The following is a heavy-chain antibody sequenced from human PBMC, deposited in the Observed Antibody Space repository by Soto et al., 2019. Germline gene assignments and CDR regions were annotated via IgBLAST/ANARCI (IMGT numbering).Heavy chain of an antibody. V-gene: IGHV4-59*01. CDR2: MSYSGST. D-gene: IGHD3-9*01. J-gene: IGHJ4*02. CDR3: ARARNFLTGSYKGGFYYFDY. Sequence: TLSLTCTVSGGSNSSYYWSWIRQSPGKGLEWIGYMSYSGSTTYNPSLKSRVTISLHTSNNQFSLDLNSVTAADTAVYYCARARNFLTGSYKGGFYYFDYWGQGTLVTVSS. CDR1: GGSNSSYY.